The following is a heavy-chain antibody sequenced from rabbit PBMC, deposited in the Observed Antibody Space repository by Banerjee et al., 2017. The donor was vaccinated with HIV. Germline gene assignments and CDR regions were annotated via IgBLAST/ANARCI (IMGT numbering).Heavy chain of an antibody. D-gene: IGHD4-2*01. J-gene: IGHJ4*01. CDR1: GFDFSSNV. V-gene: IGHV1S47*01. CDR3: ARAYPGSGEYFDL. CDR2: IYTGSGTT. Sequence: QEQLEESGGGLVQPEGYLTLTCTASGFDFSSNVMCWVSQAPGKRPEWIACIYTGSGTTDYASWVNGRFTITRSTSLNTVTLQMTSLTAADTATYFCARAYPGSGEYFDLWGPGTLVTVS.